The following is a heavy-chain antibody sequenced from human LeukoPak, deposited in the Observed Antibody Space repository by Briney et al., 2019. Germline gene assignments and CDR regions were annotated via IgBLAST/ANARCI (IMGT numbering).Heavy chain of an antibody. CDR3: ARERNWFDP. Sequence: GGSLRLSCAASGFTFSSYEMNWVRQAPGKGLEWVSYISSSGSTIYYADSVKGRFTISRDNAKNSLCLQMNSLRAEDTAVYYCARERNWFDPWGQGTLVTVSS. J-gene: IGHJ5*02. CDR1: GFTFSSYE. CDR2: ISSSGSTI. V-gene: IGHV3-48*03.